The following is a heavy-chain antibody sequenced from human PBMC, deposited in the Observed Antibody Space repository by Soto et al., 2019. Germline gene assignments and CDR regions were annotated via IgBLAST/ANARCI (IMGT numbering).Heavy chain of an antibody. V-gene: IGHV4-59*01. J-gene: IGHJ4*02. CDR3: ARAPGTIHDY. Sequence: TSQTLSLTYTVAGGTSRSYYGSRIRQPPGKGLEWIGYIYYSGSTNYNPSLKSRVTISVDTSKNQFSLKLSSVTAADTAVYYCARAPGTIHDYWGQGTLVTVSS. D-gene: IGHD6-13*01. CDR1: GGTSRSYY. CDR2: IYYSGST.